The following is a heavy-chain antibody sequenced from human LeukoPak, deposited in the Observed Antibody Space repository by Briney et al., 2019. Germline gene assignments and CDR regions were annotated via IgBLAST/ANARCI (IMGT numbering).Heavy chain of an antibody. Sequence: SETLSLTCAVYGGSFNDYYWNWIRQPPGKGLEWIGEINLRGSTTYNPSLKSRVTISLDESKNQFSLKLSSVTAADTAVYYCAVSRRQLALDYWGQGTLVTVSS. CDR2: INLRGST. D-gene: IGHD2-2*01. V-gene: IGHV4-34*01. J-gene: IGHJ4*02. CDR3: AVSRRQLALDY. CDR1: GGSFNDYY.